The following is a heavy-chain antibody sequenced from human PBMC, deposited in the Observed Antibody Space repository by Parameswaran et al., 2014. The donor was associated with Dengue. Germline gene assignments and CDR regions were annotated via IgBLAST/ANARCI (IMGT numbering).Heavy chain of an antibody. V-gene: IGHV4-34*01. CDR3: ARGNSGYDPTPTYYYYGMDV. J-gene: IGHJ6*02. CDR2: INHSGST. D-gene: IGHD5-12*01. Sequence: WIRQPPGKGLEWIGEINHSGSTNYNPSLKSRVTISVDTSKNQFSLKLSSVTAADTAVYYCARGNSGYDPTPTYYYYGMDVWGQGTTVTVSS.